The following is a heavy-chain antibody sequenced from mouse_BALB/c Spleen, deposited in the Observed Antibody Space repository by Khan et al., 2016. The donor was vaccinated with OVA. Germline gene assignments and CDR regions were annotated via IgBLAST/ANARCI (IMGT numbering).Heavy chain of an antibody. V-gene: IGHV1-77*01. CDR2: ISPGSGDT. CDR3: ARRNYFGYTFAY. Sequence: VQLQESGAELARPGASVKLSCKASGYTFTDYYINWVKQRTGQGLEWIGEISPGSGDTYYNEKFKGTATLTADKSSNTAYMQLSSLTSEASAVYFCARRNYFGYTFAYWGQGTLVTVSA. CDR1: GYTFTDYY. D-gene: IGHD1-2*01. J-gene: IGHJ3*01.